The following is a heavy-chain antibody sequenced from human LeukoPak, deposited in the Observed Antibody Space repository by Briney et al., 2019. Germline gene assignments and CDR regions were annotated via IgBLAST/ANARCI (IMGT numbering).Heavy chain of an antibody. CDR2: IYYSGST. D-gene: IGHD3-22*01. V-gene: IGHV4-39*07. CDR3: ARGRDSITMIVVVMDNWFDP. Sequence: SETLSLTCTVSGGSISSSSYYWGWIRQPPGKGLEWIGSIYYSGSTYYNPSLKSRVTISVDTSKNQFSLKLSSVTAADTAVYYCARGRDSITMIVVVMDNWFDPWGQGTLVTVSS. CDR1: GGSISSSSYY. J-gene: IGHJ5*02.